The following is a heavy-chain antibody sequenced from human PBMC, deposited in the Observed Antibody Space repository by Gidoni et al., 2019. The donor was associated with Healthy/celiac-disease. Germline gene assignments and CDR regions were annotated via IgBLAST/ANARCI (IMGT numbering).Heavy chain of an antibody. CDR3: ASSYYSSGYYLFDY. CDR2: IYYSGST. CDR1: GGSISSYY. V-gene: IGHV4-59*01. Sequence: QVQLQESGPGLVKPSETLSLTCTVSGGSISSYYWSWIRQPPGKGLEWIGYIYYSGSTNYNPSLKSRVTISGDTSKNQFSLKLSSVTAADTAVYYCASSYYSSGYYLFDYWGQGTLVTVSS. J-gene: IGHJ4*02. D-gene: IGHD3-22*01.